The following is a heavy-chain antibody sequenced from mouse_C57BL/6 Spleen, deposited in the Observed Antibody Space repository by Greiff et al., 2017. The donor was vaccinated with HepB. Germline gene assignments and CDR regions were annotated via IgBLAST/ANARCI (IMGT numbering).Heavy chain of an antibody. CDR1: GYTFTSYW. CDR3: ARGDDGSGYPFAY. D-gene: IGHD3-2*02. Sequence: QVQLQHPGAELVKPGASVKLSCKASGYTFTSYWMQWVKQRPGQGLEWIGEIDPSDSYTNYNQKFKGKATLTVDTSSSTAYMQLSSLTSEDSAVYYCARGDDGSGYPFAYWGQGTLVTVSA. V-gene: IGHV1-50*01. CDR2: IDPSDSYT. J-gene: IGHJ3*01.